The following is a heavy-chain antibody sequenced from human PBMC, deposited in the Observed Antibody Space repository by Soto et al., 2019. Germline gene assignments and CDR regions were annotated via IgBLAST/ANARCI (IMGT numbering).Heavy chain of an antibody. D-gene: IGHD6-13*01. CDR3: AKAGQQLVKSYYYMDV. V-gene: IGHV3-7*01. CDR2: INEGGGKQ. CDR1: GFTFSNYW. J-gene: IGHJ6*03. Sequence: PGGSLRLSCAASGFTFSNYWMSWVRQAPGKGLEWVAIINEGGGKQYYVDSVKGRFTISRDNSKNTLYLQMNSLRAEDTAVYYCAKAGQQLVKSYYYMDVWGKGTTVTVSS.